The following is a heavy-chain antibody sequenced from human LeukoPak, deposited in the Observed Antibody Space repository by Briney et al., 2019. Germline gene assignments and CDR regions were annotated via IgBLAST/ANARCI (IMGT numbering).Heavy chain of an antibody. CDR1: GFTFSDAW. CDR2: IKKIREGGTT. J-gene: IGHJ4*02. CDR3: ARVGIAVAGYYFDY. V-gene: IGHV3-15*01. D-gene: IGHD6-19*01. Sequence: GGSLRLSCVASGFTFSDAWVTWVRQAPGKGLEWVGRIKKIREGGTTDDAAPVRGRFTMSRDDSRNTIYLQMNSLQTEDTAVYYCARVGIAVAGYYFDYWGQGTLVTVSS.